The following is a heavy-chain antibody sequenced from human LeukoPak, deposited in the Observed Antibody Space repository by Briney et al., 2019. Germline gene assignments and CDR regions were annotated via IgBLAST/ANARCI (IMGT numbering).Heavy chain of an antibody. CDR3: ARGRFSRGRFCSGYYQNHVVLSVKTYYMDV. J-gene: IGHJ6*03. D-gene: IGHD3-3*01. Sequence: PSETLSLTCTVSGGSISSGSYYWSWIRQPAGQGLEDIGRMYTSGSTNYNPSLKSRVTISVDTSKNQFSLKLSSVTAADTAVYYCARGRFSRGRFCSGYYQNHVVLSVKTYYMDVWGKGTPVTVSS. V-gene: IGHV4-61*02. CDR1: GGSISSGSYY. CDR2: MYTSGST.